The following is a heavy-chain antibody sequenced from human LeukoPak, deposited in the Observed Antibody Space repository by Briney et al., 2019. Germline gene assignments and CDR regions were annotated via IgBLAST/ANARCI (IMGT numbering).Heavy chain of an antibody. J-gene: IGHJ4*02. Sequence: GVSLRLSCATSGFSVSSNYMSWVRQAPGKGLEWVSVIDSGGSTYYADSVKGRFTISSHNSKNTLYLQMNSLRAEDTAVYYCERGGGARGSNFNCWGLGTLVSVS. CDR1: GFSVSSNY. D-gene: IGHD5-12*01. CDR3: ERGGGARGSNFNC. CDR2: IDSGGST. V-gene: IGHV3-53*04.